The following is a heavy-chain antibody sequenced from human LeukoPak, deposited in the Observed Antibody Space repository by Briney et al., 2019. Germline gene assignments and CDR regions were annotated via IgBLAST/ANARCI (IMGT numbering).Heavy chain of an antibody. Sequence: TSETLSLTCTVSGGSISSGGYYWSWLRQHPGKGLEWIGYIYYSGSTYYNPSLKSRVTISVDTSKNQFSLKLSSVTAADTAVYYCAREPSGWYTQMDYYYGMDVWGQGPRSPSP. CDR1: GGSISSGGYY. J-gene: IGHJ6*02. CDR2: IYYSGST. D-gene: IGHD6-19*01. V-gene: IGHV4-31*03. CDR3: AREPSGWYTQMDYYYGMDV.